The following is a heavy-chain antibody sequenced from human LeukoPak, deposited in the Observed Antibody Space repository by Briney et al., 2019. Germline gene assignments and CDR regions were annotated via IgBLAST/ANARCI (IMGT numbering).Heavy chain of an antibody. Sequence: SVKVSCKASGGTFSSYAISWVRQAPGQGLEWMGGIIPIFGTANYAQKFQGRVTITADKSTSTAYMELSSLRSEDTAVYYCARLLAVVPAAPREAAAGWFDPWGQGTLVTVSS. D-gene: IGHD2-2*01. CDR1: GGTFSSYA. V-gene: IGHV1-69*06. J-gene: IGHJ5*02. CDR3: ARLLAVVPAAPREAAAGWFDP. CDR2: IIPIFGTA.